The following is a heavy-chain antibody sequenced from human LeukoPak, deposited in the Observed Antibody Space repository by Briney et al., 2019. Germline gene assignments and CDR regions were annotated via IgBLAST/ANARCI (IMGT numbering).Heavy chain of an antibody. CDR3: ARDARGSNYNFDY. V-gene: IGHV1-69*06. Sequence: ASVKVACKASGCTFISYAISWVRQAPGQGLEWMGGIIPIFGTANYAQKFQGRVTITADKSTSTAYMELSSLRSEDTAVYYCARDARGSNYNFDYWGQGTLVTVSS. CDR2: IIPIFGTA. CDR1: GCTFISYA. D-gene: IGHD4/OR15-4a*01. J-gene: IGHJ4*02.